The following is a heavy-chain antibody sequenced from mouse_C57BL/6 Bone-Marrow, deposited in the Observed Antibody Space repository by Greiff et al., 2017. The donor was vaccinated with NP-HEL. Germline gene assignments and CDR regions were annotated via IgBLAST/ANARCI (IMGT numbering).Heavy chain of an antibody. CDR2: INPYNGGT. V-gene: IGHV1-19*01. J-gene: IGHJ3*01. Sequence: VQLKQSGPVLVKPGASVKMSCKASGYTFTDYYMNWVKQSHGKSLEWIGVINPYNGGTSYNQKFKGKATLTVDKSSSTAYIELNSLTSEDSAVYYCARQLRPWSAYWGQGTLVTVSA. CDR1: GYTFTDYY. CDR3: ARQLRPWSAY. D-gene: IGHD3-2*02.